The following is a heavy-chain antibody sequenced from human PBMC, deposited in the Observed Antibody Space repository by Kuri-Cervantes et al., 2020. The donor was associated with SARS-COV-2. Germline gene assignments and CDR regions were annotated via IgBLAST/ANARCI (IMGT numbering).Heavy chain of an antibody. CDR3: AKDHRDYLVPLISVFDY. Sequence: GGSLRLSCAASGFTFSSYAMSWVRQAPGKGLEWVAALSGSGNNAYYADSVKGRFTISRDNSKNTLYLQMHSLRAEDTAVYYCAKDHRDYLVPLISVFDYWGQGTLVTVSS. V-gene: IGHV3-23*01. D-gene: IGHD4-17*01. CDR2: LSGSGNNA. CDR1: GFTFSSYA. J-gene: IGHJ4*02.